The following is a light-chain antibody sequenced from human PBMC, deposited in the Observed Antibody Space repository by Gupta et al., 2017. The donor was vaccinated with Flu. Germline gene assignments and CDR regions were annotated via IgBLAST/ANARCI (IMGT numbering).Light chain of an antibody. CDR2: GNF. CDR3: QSYYRILSGPVV. V-gene: IGLV1-40*01. J-gene: IGLJ2*01. CDR1: SSNIGAAYD. Sequence: SVLTQPRSVSGAPGERVTISCTGSSSNIGAAYDVHWYQQLPGTAPKLLIYGNFNRPSGVPDRFSCSKSGTSASLAITGRQAEDEADYDCQSYYRILSGPVVFGGGTKVTVL.